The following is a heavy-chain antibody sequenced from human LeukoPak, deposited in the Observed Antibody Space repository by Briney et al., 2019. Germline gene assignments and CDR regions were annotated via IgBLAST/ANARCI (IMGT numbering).Heavy chain of an antibody. D-gene: IGHD2-15*01. J-gene: IGHJ3*02. CDR3: AKGGYCSGGSCPYAFDI. Sequence: PAGSLRLSCAASGFTFSSYAMSWVRQAPGKGLEWVSAISGSGGSTYYADSVKGRFTISRDNYKNMLYLQMNSLRAEDTAVYYCAKGGYCSGGSCPYAFDIWGQGTMVTSSS. CDR1: GFTFSSYA. V-gene: IGHV3-23*01. CDR2: ISGSGGST.